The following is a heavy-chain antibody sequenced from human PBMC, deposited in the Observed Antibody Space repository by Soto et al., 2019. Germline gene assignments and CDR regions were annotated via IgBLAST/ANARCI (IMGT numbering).Heavy chain of an antibody. CDR3: ARQVTIFGVVDDYYYNGMDV. J-gene: IGHJ6*02. CDR2: IDPSDSYT. D-gene: IGHD3-3*01. V-gene: IGHV5-10-1*01. CDR1: GYSFTSYW. Sequence: GESLKISCKGSGYSFTSYWISWVRQMPGKGLEWMGRIDPSDSYTNYSPSFQGHVTISADKSISTAYLHWSSLKASDTAMYYCARQVTIFGVVDDYYYNGMDVWGQETTITVS.